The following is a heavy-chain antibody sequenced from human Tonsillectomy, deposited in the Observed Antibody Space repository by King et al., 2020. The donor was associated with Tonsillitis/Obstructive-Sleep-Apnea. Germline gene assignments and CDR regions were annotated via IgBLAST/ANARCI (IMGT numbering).Heavy chain of an antibody. CDR3: ARVGYSGNDYDY. CDR2: IYYSGST. J-gene: IGHJ4*02. D-gene: IGHD5-12*01. CDR1: GGSISSYY. V-gene: IGHV4-59*01. Sequence: QLQESGPGLVKPSETLSLTCTVSGGSISSYYWSWIRQPPGKGLEWIGYIYYSGSTNYNPSLQSRVTISVDTSKNQFSLKLSSVPAADTAVYYCARVGYSGNDYDYWGQGTLVTVSS.